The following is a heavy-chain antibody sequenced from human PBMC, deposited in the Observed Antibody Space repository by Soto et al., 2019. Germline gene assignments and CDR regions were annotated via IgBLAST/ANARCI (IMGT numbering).Heavy chain of an antibody. CDR3: ARDGRGKLGPEEYYYYYGMGV. D-gene: IGHD3-10*01. Sequence: ASVKVSCKASGYTFTGYYMHWVRQAPGQGLEWMGWINPNSGGTNYAQKCQGWVTMTRDTSISTAYMELSRLRSDDTAVYYCARDGRGKLGPEEYYYYYGMGVWGQGTTVTVSS. CDR2: INPNSGGT. V-gene: IGHV1-2*04. J-gene: IGHJ6*02. CDR1: GYTFTGYY.